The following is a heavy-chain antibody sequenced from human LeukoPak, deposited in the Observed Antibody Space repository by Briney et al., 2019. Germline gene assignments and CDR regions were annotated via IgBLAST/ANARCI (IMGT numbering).Heavy chain of an antibody. CDR1: GFTVSGNY. V-gene: IGHV3-53*01. CDR3: AKDLYYFYYGMDV. J-gene: IGHJ6*02. CDR2: IYSGADT. Sequence: GGSLRLSCAASGFTVSGNYMSWVRQAPGKGLEWVSVIYSGADTYYADSVKGRFTISRDNSTNTLYLQMNSLRAEDTAVYYCAKDLYYFYYGMDVWGQGTTVTVSS.